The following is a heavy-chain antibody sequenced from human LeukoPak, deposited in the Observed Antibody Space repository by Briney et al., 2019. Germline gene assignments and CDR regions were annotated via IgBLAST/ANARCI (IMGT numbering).Heavy chain of an antibody. CDR1: GGSISSSNYN. Sequence: SETLSLICTLSGGSISSSNYNWGWIRQPPGKGLEWIGSIYTSGSTNYNPSLKSRVTMSVDTSKNQFSLKLSSVTAADTAVYYCARDFRNGWFDPWGQGTLVTVSS. CDR3: ARDFRNGWFDP. V-gene: IGHV4-39*07. D-gene: IGHD1-1*01. CDR2: IYTSGST. J-gene: IGHJ5*02.